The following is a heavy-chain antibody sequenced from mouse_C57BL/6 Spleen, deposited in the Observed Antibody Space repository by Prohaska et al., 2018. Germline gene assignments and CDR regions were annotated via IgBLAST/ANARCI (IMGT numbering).Heavy chain of an antibody. CDR1: GYTFTSYW. CDR2: IYPGSGST. V-gene: IGHV1-55*01. D-gene: IGHD1-1*01. Sequence: QVQLQQPGAELVKPGASVKMSCKASGYTFTSYWITWVKQRPGQGLEWIGDIYPGSGSTNYNEKFKSKATLAVDTSSSTAYMQLSSLTSDDSAVYYCARGDYCGSSYVYWGQGTTLTVSS. J-gene: IGHJ2*01. CDR3: ARGDYCGSSYVY.